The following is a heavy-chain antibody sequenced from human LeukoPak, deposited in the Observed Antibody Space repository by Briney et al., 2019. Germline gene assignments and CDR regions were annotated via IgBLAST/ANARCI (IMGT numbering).Heavy chain of an antibody. CDR3: ARGSLAPYMTSVTTGYYYYGMDV. Sequence: PSETLSLTCTVSGGSISSGGYYWSWIRQHPGKGLEWIGYIYYSGNINYNPSLKRRVTISVDTSKNQLSLKLSSVTAADTAVYYCARGSLAPYMTSVTTGYYYYGMDVWGQGTTVTVSS. CDR2: IYYSGNI. CDR1: GGSISSGGYY. D-gene: IGHD4-17*01. V-gene: IGHV4-31*03. J-gene: IGHJ6*02.